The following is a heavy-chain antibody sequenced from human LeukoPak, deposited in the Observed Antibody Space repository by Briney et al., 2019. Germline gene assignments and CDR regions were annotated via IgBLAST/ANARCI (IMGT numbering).Heavy chain of an antibody. J-gene: IGHJ4*02. V-gene: IGHV1-69*13. CDR2: IIPTFGTA. Sequence: ASVKVSCKASGGTFSSYAISWVRQAPGQGLEWMGGIIPTFGTANYAQKFQGRVTIIADESTSTAYMELSSLRSEDTAVYYCARARYSGSYVRFDYWGQGTLVTVSS. D-gene: IGHD1-26*01. CDR3: ARARYSGSYVRFDY. CDR1: GGTFSSYA.